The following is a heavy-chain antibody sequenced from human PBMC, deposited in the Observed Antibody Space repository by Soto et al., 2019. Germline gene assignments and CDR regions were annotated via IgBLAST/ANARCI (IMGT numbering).Heavy chain of an antibody. CDR2: INSGGTAT. D-gene: IGHD3-3*01. Sequence: EVQLVESGGGLVQPGGSLRLSCAASGFTFSSHWMHWVRQAPGKGLMWVSRINSGGTATSYADSVKGRFTISRDNAKNTLSLQLNSLRADDTAVYYWGRDYQGYDSWSGVGPIDYWGQGTLVTVSS. CDR1: GFTFSSHW. J-gene: IGHJ4*02. V-gene: IGHV3-74*01. CDR3: GRDYQGYDSWSGVGPIDY.